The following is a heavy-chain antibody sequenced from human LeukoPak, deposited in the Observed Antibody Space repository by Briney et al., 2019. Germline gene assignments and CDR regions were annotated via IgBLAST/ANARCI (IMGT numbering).Heavy chain of an antibody. D-gene: IGHD2-15*01. CDR3: ARRRQVSYYSPYAFDL. Sequence: GSLRLSCAASGFTFSSYAMSWVRQAPGKGLEWLGHIYFTGSTNSNPSLKSRVTISLDTSKNQLSLRLTSVTATDTAVYYCARRRQVSYYSPYAFDLWGQGTMVTVSS. CDR1: GFTFSSYA. J-gene: IGHJ3*01. CDR2: IYFTGST. V-gene: IGHV4-59*08.